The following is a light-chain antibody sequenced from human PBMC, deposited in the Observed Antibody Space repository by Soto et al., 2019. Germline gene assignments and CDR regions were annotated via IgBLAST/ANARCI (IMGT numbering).Light chain of an antibody. CDR2: EVT. CDR1: SSDIGDYNY. CDR3: CSYGGSLYV. V-gene: IGLV2-14*01. Sequence: QSALTQPASVSGSPGQSITISCTGASSDIGDYNYVSWYQQHPGKAPKLIISEVTNRPSGVSNRFSGSKSGNTASLTISGLQAEDEADYYCCSYGGSLYVFGTGTKVTVL. J-gene: IGLJ1*01.